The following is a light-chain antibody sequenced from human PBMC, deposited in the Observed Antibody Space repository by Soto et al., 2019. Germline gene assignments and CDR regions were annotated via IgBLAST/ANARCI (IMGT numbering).Light chain of an antibody. CDR2: GAS. CDR3: QQYNNWPPYT. Sequence: EIVMTQSPATLSVSPGERATLSCRASPSVSSNLAWYQQKPGQAPRPLIYGASTRATGIPARFSGSGSGTEFTLTISSLQSEYFAVYYCQQYNNWPPYTFGQGTKLEIK. CDR1: PSVSSN. J-gene: IGKJ2*01. V-gene: IGKV3-15*01.